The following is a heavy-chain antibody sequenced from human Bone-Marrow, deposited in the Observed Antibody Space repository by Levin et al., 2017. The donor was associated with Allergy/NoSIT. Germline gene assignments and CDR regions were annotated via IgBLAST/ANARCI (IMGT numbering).Heavy chain of an antibody. CDR2: VSANGAGT. CDR3: AKNSRTHNDFWSSPPAYYFDH. CDR1: GFAFTTYA. Sequence: GGSLRLSCGASGFAFTTYAMSWVRQAPGKGLEWVSSVSANGAGTFSADSVKGRFTISRESSKNTLYLQLNSLRVEDTAIYYCAKNSRTHNDFWSSPPAYYFDHWGQGTLVTVSP. J-gene: IGHJ4*02. V-gene: IGHV3-23*01. D-gene: IGHD3-3*01.